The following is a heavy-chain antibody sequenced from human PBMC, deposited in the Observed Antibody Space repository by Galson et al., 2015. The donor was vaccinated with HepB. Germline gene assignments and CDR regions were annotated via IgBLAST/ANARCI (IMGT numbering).Heavy chain of an antibody. Sequence: ETLSLPCSVSGGHIGLYYWSWIRQPPGKRLEWIGYINSLGRAGYSTALKSRVTISLDTSKKQFCLKLSSVTAADTAVYYCARGHYYDSSGSPYFFDYWGLGTLVTVSS. V-gene: IGHV4-59*01. CDR3: ARGHYYDSSGSPYFFDY. CDR1: GGHIGLYY. CDR2: INSLGRA. D-gene: IGHD3-22*01. J-gene: IGHJ4*02.